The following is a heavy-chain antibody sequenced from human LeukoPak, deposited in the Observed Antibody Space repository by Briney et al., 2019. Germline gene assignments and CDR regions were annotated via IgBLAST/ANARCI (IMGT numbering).Heavy chain of an antibody. V-gene: IGHV5-51*01. CDR1: GYSFTSYW. CDR2: IYPDDSNT. D-gene: IGHD2-8*01. J-gene: IGHJ4*02. CDR3: ARGLVGQTWSLYFDD. Sequence: GESLKISCTGSGYSFTSYWIGWVRQMPGKGLEWMGIIYPDDSNTRYSPPFQGRVTMSADKSISTAYLQWSSLKASDTAIYYCARGLVGQTWSLYFDDWGQGTLVIVSS.